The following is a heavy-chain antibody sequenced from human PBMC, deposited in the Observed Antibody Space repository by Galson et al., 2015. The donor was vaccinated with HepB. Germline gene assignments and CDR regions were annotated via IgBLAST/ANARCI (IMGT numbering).Heavy chain of an antibody. CDR3: ARVGYYDSRGGYYYYGMDV. D-gene: IGHD3-22*01. V-gene: IGHV4-61*08. CDR2: IYYSGST. Sequence: SETLSLTCTVSGGSISSGGYYWSWIRQHPGKGLEWIGYIYYSGSTNYNPSLKSRVTISVDTSKNQFSLKLSSVTAADTAVYYCARVGYYDSRGGYYYYGMDVWGQGTTVTVSS. J-gene: IGHJ6*02. CDR1: GGSISSGGYY.